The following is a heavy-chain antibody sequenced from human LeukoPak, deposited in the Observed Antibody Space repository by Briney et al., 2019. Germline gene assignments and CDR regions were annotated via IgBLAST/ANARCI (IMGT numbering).Heavy chain of an antibody. CDR2: LYHSGST. Sequence: KSSETLSLTCTVSGGSISSSSYYWGWIRQPPGKGLEWIGSLYHSGSTFYNPSLKSRVTISVDTSKNQFSLKLNSVTAADTAVYYCAIPYYYGSGSCLYWGQGTLVTVSS. CDR3: AIPYYYGSGSCLY. CDR1: GGSISSSSYY. V-gene: IGHV4-39*01. D-gene: IGHD3-10*01. J-gene: IGHJ4*02.